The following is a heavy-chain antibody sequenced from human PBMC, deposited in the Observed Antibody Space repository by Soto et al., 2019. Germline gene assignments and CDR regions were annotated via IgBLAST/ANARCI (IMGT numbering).Heavy chain of an antibody. CDR2: VSYSGNDK. CDR3: ARETSYYFDY. V-gene: IGHV3-30*03. Sequence: GSLRLSCVASGFTFRSYGMHWVRQAPGKGLEWVAVVSYSGNDKKFADSVKGRFTISRDNAKNSLYLQMNSLRAEDTAVYYCARETSYYFDYWGQGTLVTVSS. J-gene: IGHJ4*02. CDR1: GFTFRSYG.